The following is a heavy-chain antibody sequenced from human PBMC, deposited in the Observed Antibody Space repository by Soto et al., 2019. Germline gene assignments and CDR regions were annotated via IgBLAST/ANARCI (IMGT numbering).Heavy chain of an antibody. CDR1: GFTFHEYA. D-gene: IGHD5-12*01. CDR3: TKGGYDLIYYFGMDV. J-gene: IGHJ6*02. V-gene: IGHV3-9*01. CDR2: ISSDGDTI. Sequence: EVQLIESGGGWVQPGTYLRVYCVASGFTFHEYAIPWVRQAPGKGLEWVSGISSDGDTIAYADSVQGRFTVFRDNAKNSLYLQMNSLRAEDTALYYCTKGGYDLIYYFGMDVWGHGTTVTVSS.